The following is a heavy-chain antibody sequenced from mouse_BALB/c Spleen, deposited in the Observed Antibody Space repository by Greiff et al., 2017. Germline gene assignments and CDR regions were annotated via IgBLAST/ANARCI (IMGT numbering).Heavy chain of an antibody. V-gene: IGHV1-54*01. CDR3: ARTPYGYGLYYFDY. D-gene: IGHD2-2*01. Sequence: QVQLQQSGAELVRPGTSVKVSCKASGYAFTNYLIEWVKQRPGQGLEWIGVINPGSGGTNYNEKFKGKATLTADKSSSTAYMQLSSLTSDDSAVYFCARTPYGYGLYYFDYWGQGTTLTVSS. CDR1: GYAFTNYL. J-gene: IGHJ2*01. CDR2: INPGSGGT.